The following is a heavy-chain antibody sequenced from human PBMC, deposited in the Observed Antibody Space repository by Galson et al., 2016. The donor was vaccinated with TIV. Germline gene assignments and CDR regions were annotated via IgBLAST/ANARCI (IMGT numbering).Heavy chain of an antibody. V-gene: IGHV3-30*02. CDR2: IRYDGKSQ. CDR1: GFTFNNYG. D-gene: IGHD4-17*01. J-gene: IGHJ3*01. Sequence: SLRLSCAASGFTFNNYGMHWVRQTPGKGLDWVAFIRYDGKSQFYGDSVKGRFTVSRDRPTNTMYLQMNNVRPDDTALYYCAKLSGYNGDWDAFDVWGQGTMVIVSS. CDR3: AKLSGYNGDWDAFDV.